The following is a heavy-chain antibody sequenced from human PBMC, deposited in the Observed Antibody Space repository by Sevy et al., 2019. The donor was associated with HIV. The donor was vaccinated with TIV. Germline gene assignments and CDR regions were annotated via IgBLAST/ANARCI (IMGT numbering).Heavy chain of an antibody. V-gene: IGHV3-74*01. D-gene: IGHD3-3*01. CDR3: ARGLTYYDFWSGYYSSHYYYGMDV. J-gene: IGHJ6*02. CDR1: GFTFSSYW. CDR2: INSDRSST. Sequence: GWSLRLSCAASGFTFSSYWMHWVRQAPGKGLVWVSRINSDRSSTSDADSVKGRFTISRDNAKNTLYLQMNSLRAEDTAVYYCARGLTYYDFWSGYYSSHYYYGMDVWGQGTMVTVSS.